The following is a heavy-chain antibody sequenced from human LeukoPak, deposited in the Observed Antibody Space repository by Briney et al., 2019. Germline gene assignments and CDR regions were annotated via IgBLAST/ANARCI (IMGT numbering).Heavy chain of an antibody. CDR2: IYYSGST. Sequence: SETLSLTCTVSGGSISSYYWSWIRQPPGKGLEWIGYIYYSGSTNYNPSLKSRVTISADTSKNQFSLKLSSVTAADTAVYYCAGDLRGLAAAGSWYWFDPWGQGTLVTVSS. CDR3: AGDLRGLAAAGSWYWFDP. J-gene: IGHJ5*02. V-gene: IGHV4-59*01. D-gene: IGHD6-13*01. CDR1: GGSISSYY.